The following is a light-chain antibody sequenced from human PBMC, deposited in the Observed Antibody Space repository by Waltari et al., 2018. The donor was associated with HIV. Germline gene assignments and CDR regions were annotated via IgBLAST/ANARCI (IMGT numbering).Light chain of an antibody. CDR3: CSYAGSSTLV. Sequence: QSAPTQPASVSGSPGQSITISCTGTSSDVGRYNLVSWYQQHPGKAPKLMIYEVSKRPSGVSNRFSGSKSGNTASLTISGLQAEDEADYYCCSYAGSSTLVFGGGTKLTVL. CDR2: EVS. CDR1: SSDVGRYNL. J-gene: IGLJ2*01. V-gene: IGLV2-23*02.